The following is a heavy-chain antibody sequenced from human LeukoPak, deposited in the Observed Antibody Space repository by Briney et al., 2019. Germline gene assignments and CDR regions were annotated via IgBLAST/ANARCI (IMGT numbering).Heavy chain of an antibody. J-gene: IGHJ6*02. D-gene: IGHD3-10*01. V-gene: IGHV3-21*01. CDR1: GFTFSSYS. Sequence: GGSLRLSCAASGFTFSSYSMNWVRQAPGKGLEWVSSISSSSSYIYYADSVKGRFTISRDNAKNSLYLQMNSLRAEDTAVYYCSRDVTTLLWFGNGMDVWGQGTTVTVSS. CDR3: SRDVTTLLWFGNGMDV. CDR2: ISSSSSYI.